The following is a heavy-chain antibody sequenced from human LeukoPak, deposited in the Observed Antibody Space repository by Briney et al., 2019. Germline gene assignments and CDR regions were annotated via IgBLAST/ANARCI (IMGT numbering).Heavy chain of an antibody. J-gene: IGHJ4*02. CDR1: GGTFSSYA. D-gene: IGHD3-16*01. CDR3: ARARGLRPSTAQSDY. Sequence: SVKVSCKASGGTFSSYAISWVRQAPGQGLEWMGGIIPIFGTANYAQKFQGRVTITADKSTSTAYMELSSLRSEDTAVYYCARARGLRPSTAQSDYWGQGTLVTVSS. V-gene: IGHV1-69*06. CDR2: IIPIFGTA.